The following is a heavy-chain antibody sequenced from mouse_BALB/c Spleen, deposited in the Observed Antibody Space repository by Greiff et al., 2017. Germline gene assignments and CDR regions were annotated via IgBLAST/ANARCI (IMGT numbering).Heavy chain of an antibody. CDR3: ARDYGYPRAMDY. CDR2: ISNGGGST. V-gene: IGHV5-12-2*01. D-gene: IGHD1-2*01. Sequence: EVQLVESGGGLVQPGGSLKLSCAASGFTFSSYTMSWVRQTPEKRLEWVAYISNGGGSTYYPDTVKGRFTISRDNAKNTLYLQMSSLKSEDTAMYYCARDYGYPRAMDYWGQGTSVTVSS. CDR1: GFTFSSYT. J-gene: IGHJ4*01.